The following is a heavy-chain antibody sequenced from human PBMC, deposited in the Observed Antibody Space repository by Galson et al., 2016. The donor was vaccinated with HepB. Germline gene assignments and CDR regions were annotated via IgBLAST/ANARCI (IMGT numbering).Heavy chain of an antibody. V-gene: IGHV3-48*03. CDR1: GFTFSSYE. CDR2: ISISGNSI. J-gene: IGHJ4*02. D-gene: IGHD3-9*01. Sequence: SLRLSCAASGFTFSSYEMHWVRQAPGKGLEWVVYISISGNSIYYADSVKGRFDISRDDAKNSLYLQMNRLKAEDTAVYYCACGPRGIDWLLSTLHFDSWGQGTPVTVSS. CDR3: ACGPRGIDWLLSTLHFDS.